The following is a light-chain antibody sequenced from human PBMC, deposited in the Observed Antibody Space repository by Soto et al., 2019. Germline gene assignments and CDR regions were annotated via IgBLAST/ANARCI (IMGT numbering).Light chain of an antibody. V-gene: IGKV3-11*01. J-gene: IGKJ5*01. CDR2: DAS. CDR3: QQGGT. CDR1: QSLSSY. Sequence: EIVLTQSPATLYLSPGERATLSCRASQSLSSYLAWYQQKPGQAPRLLIYDASNWATGIPARFSGSGSGTDFTLTISSLEPKDFAVYYCQQGGTFGQGTRLEIK.